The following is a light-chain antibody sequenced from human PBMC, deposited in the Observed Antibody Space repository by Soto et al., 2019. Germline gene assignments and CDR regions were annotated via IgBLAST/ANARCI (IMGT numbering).Light chain of an antibody. V-gene: IGKV3-15*01. CDR2: GAS. CDR1: QRVGSS. J-gene: IGKJ5*01. CDR3: QQYKNWPPIT. Sequence: EIVMAQAPGSLSVSPGGGATLSWRASQRVGSSLAWFQQEPGQAPRLLIYGASTRATGIPARFSGSGSGTEFTLTISSLQSEDFAVYFCQQYKNWPPITFGQGTRLEIK.